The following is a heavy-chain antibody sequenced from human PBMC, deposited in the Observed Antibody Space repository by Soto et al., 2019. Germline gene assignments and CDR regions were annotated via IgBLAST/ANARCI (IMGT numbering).Heavy chain of an antibody. Sequence: QVQLVQSGAEVKRPGSSVKVSCKASGDTFNFYSINWVRQAPGLGLEWMGRVNPIVSMSNYAQKFQGRVTMTADKSTSTAHRELSSLRSEDTAIYYCASSYGSGYRAFDYWGQGALVTVSS. V-gene: IGHV1-69*02. CDR2: VNPIVSMS. J-gene: IGHJ4*02. CDR3: ASSYGSGYRAFDY. CDR1: GDTFNFYS. D-gene: IGHD3-10*01.